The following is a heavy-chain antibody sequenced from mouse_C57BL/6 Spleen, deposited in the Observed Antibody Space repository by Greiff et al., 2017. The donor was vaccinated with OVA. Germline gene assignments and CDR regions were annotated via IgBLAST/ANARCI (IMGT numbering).Heavy chain of an antibody. D-gene: IGHD2-5*01. CDR3: ARHDPAYYSNYVDAMDY. CDR1: GYTFTEYT. V-gene: IGHV1-62-2*01. Sequence: QVQLQQSGAELVKPGASVTLSCKASGYTFTEYTIHWVKQRSGQGLEWIGWFYPGSGSIKYNEKFKDKATLTADKSSSTVYMELSRLTSEDSAVYFCARHDPAYYSNYVDAMDYWGQGTSVTVSS. CDR2: FYPGSGSI. J-gene: IGHJ4*01.